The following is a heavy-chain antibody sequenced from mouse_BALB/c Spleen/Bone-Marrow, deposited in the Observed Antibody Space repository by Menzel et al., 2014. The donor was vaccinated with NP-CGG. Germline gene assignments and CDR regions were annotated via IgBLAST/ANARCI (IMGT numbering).Heavy chain of an antibody. Sequence: VQLHQSGPELVKPGASVKMSCKASGYTFTSYVMHWVKQKPGQGLEWIGNINPYNDGTKYNEKFKGKATLTSDKSSSTAYMELSSLTSEDSAVYYCARSLYGYDWYFDVWGAGTTVTVSS. CDR3: ARSLYGYDWYFDV. CDR2: INPYNDGT. V-gene: IGHV1-14*01. D-gene: IGHD2-2*01. CDR1: GYTFTSYV. J-gene: IGHJ1*01.